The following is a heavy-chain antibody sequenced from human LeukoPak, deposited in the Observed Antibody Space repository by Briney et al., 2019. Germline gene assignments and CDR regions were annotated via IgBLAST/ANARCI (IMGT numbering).Heavy chain of an antibody. D-gene: IGHD2-2*02. J-gene: IGHJ6*02. CDR2: IYHNGTP. Sequence: SETLSLTCTVSGGSISSFYWSWVRQSPGKGLEWIGEIYHNGTPNYSPSLKSRVTISADTFKNHFSLKLTSVTAADTAVYYCATAPILRGEGGEHYKYGMDVWGQGTTVIVSS. V-gene: IGHV4-59*12. CDR3: ATAPILRGEGGEHYKYGMDV. CDR1: GGSISSFY.